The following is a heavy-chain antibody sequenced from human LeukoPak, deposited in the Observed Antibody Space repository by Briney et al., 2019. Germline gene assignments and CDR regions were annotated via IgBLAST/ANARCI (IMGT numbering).Heavy chain of an antibody. Sequence: GGSLRLSCAASGLIFRTYWMSWVRQAPGQGLEWVANIKQDGSEKYYVDSVKGRFTISRDNAKNSLYLQMNSLRDEDTAVYYCASDSPGYSSGSYFTYWGQGTLVTVSS. D-gene: IGHD2-15*01. CDR1: GLIFRTYW. CDR2: IKQDGSEK. V-gene: IGHV3-7*03. J-gene: IGHJ4*02. CDR3: ASDSPGYSSGSYFTY.